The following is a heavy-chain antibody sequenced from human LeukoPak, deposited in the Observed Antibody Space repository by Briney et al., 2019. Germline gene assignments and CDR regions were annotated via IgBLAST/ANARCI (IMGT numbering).Heavy chain of an antibody. CDR1: GYTFNAYA. D-gene: IGHD3-10*01. Sequence: ASAKISCKASGYTFNAYAITWVRQAPGQGLEWMGWIRTYNGETHYAEKLQGRVTMTTDTSTSTAYMELRSLTSDDTAVYYCARDGEWFGELLHLIYWGQGTLVTVSS. V-gene: IGHV1-18*01. CDR3: ARDGEWFGELLHLIY. J-gene: IGHJ4*02. CDR2: IRTYNGET.